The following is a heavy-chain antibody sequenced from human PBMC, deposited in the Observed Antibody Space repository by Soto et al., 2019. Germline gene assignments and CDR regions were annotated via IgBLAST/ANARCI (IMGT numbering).Heavy chain of an antibody. CDR2: INGGNGNT. CDR3: SRDPLVGVIAFDI. D-gene: IGHD1-26*01. CDR1: GYTFTDYA. Sequence: QVQLVQSGAEVKKPGASVKVSCKASGYTFTDYAMNWVRQAPGQGLEWMGWINGGNGNTKYSQKFQGRVTITMDTSATTAFMELSSLTSVDTAVSYCSRDPLVGVIAFDIWGQGTMVTVSS. V-gene: IGHV1-3*01. J-gene: IGHJ3*02.